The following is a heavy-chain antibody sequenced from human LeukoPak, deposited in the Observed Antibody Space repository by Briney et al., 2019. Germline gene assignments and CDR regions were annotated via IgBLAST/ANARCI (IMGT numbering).Heavy chain of an antibody. J-gene: IGHJ5*02. D-gene: IGHD2-2*01. Sequence: SETLSLTCTVSGGSIGSSSYYWGWIRQPPGKGLEWIGSIYYSGSTYYNPSLKSRVTISVDTSKNQFSLKLSSVTAADTAVYYCASGSTSYRSWFDPWGQGTLVTVSS. CDR3: ASGSTSYRSWFDP. CDR2: IYYSGST. CDR1: GGSIGSSSYY. V-gene: IGHV4-39*01.